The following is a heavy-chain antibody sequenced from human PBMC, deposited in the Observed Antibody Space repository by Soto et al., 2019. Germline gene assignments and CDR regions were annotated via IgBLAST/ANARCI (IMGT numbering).Heavy chain of an antibody. J-gene: IGHJ4*02. D-gene: IGHD3-16*01. CDR1: GFTFGDFA. CDR2: IRTIGNGGAT. CDR3: TRVLSWGASDY. Sequence: GGSLRLSCAASGFTFGDFAISWVRQAPGKGLEWVGFIRTIGNGGATEYAASVKGRFTISRDDSTSIAYLQMNSLKTEDTAVYYCTRVLSWGASDYWGQGRLVTVSS. V-gene: IGHV3-49*04.